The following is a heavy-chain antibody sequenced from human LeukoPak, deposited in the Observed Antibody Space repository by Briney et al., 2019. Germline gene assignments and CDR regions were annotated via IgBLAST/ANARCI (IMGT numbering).Heavy chain of an antibody. Sequence: GASVKVSCKASGGVFISYAISWVRQAPGQGLEWMGRIIPILGVGNYAQKFQGRVTITADKSTSTVYMELTSLTSEDTAVYFCARLDWGFWGQGTLVTVSS. CDR2: IIPILGVG. V-gene: IGHV1-69*04. D-gene: IGHD3/OR15-3a*01. CDR1: GGVFISYA. CDR3: ARLDWGF. J-gene: IGHJ4*02.